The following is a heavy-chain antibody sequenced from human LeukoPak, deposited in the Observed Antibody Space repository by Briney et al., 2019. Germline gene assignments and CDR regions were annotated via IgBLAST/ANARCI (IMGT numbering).Heavy chain of an antibody. J-gene: IGHJ5*02. Sequence: SETLSLTCTVSGGSISNYYWNWIRQPPGKGLEWIGYIYYSGTTNYNPSLKSRVSMSVDTSKNQFSLKLSSVTAADTAVYYCARLRNYYDRSGYKQLWFDPWGQGTLVTVSS. V-gene: IGHV4-59*01. CDR2: IYYSGTT. D-gene: IGHD3-22*01. CDR1: GGSISNYY. CDR3: ARLRNYYDRSGYKQLWFDP.